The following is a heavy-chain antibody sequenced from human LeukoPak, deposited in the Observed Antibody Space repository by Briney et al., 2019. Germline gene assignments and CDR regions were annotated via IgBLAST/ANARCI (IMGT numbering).Heavy chain of an antibody. J-gene: IGHJ3*02. CDR1: GFIFSDYY. V-gene: IGHV3-11*04. Sequence: GGSLRLSCAASGFIFSDYYMRWIRQAPGKGLEWISYISSSGSTTYYADSVKGRFTISRDNAKNSLFLQMNSLRAEDTAVYYCATDPPGPFDIWGQGTMVTVSS. CDR3: ATDPPGPFDI. CDR2: ISSSGSTT.